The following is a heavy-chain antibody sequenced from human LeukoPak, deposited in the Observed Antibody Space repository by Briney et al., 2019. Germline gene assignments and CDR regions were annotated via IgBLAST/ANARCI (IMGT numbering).Heavy chain of an antibody. CDR3: AKAIVPAATIELFDF. J-gene: IGHJ4*02. CDR1: GFTFSSYA. Sequence: GGSLRLSCAASGFTFSSYAMSWVRQAPGKGLEWVSTISGSGGSTYYAGSVKGRFTISRDNSKNTLYLQMNSLRAEDTAVYYCAKAIVPAATIELFDFWGQGALVTVSS. CDR2: ISGSGGST. D-gene: IGHD2-2*01. V-gene: IGHV3-23*01.